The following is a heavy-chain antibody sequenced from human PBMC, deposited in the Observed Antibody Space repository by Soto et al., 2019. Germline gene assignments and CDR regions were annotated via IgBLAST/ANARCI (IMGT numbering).Heavy chain of an antibody. CDR3: ARERSGSSWYGFPIDY. CDR2: IYYSGST. D-gene: IGHD6-13*01. V-gene: IGHV4-30-4*01. Sequence: SETLSLTCTVSGGSISSGDYYWSWIRQPPGKGLEWIGYIYYSGSTYYNPSLKSRVTISVDTSKNQFSLKLSSVTAADTAVYYCARERSGSSWYGFPIDYWGQGTLVTVSS. CDR1: GGSISSGDYY. J-gene: IGHJ4*02.